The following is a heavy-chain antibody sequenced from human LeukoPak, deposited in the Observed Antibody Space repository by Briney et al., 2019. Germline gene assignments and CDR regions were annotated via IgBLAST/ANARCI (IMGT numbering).Heavy chain of an antibody. CDR2: INPDGRDT. J-gene: IGHJ1*01. V-gene: IGHV3-7*01. CDR3: ATWGDTTAEYFQR. D-gene: IGHD2-21*02. CDR1: GFTFNSCW. Sequence: GGSLRLSCVVSGFTFNSCWMNWVRQAPGKGLEWVAHINPDGRDTYYVDSVKGRFTISRDNAQNSMYLQMNSLRVVDTAVYYCATWGDTTAEYFQRWGQGTLVTVSS.